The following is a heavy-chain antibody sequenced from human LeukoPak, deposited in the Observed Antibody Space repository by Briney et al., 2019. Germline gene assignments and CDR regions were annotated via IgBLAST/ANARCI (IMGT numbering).Heavy chain of an antibody. CDR2: IYTSGST. CDR1: GGSISSYY. Sequence: SETLSLTCTVSGGSISSYYWSWIRQPPGKGLEWIGYIYTSGSTNYNPSLKSRVTISVDTSKNQFSLKLSSVTAADTAVYYCARLVTGSSAPDWYFDLWGRGTLVTVSS. V-gene: IGHV4-4*09. J-gene: IGHJ2*01. D-gene: IGHD6-19*01. CDR3: ARLVTGSSAPDWYFDL.